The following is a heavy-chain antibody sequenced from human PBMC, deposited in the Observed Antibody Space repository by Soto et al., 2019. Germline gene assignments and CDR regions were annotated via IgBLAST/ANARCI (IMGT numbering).Heavy chain of an antibody. CDR2: IRWTRGSI. CDR1: GFTVDDYA. V-gene: IGHV3-9*01. Sequence: EVPLVESWGGVVQPGRSLRLACAASGFTVDDYAMHWVRQAPGQGLEWVSGIRWTRGSIGYAGSVKALFNISRDNAKNSLYLQMNSLRAEDTALYYCAKVWGSGPYGGWFDPWGQGTLVTVSS. CDR3: AKVWGSGPYGGWFDP. J-gene: IGHJ5*02. D-gene: IGHD6-19*01.